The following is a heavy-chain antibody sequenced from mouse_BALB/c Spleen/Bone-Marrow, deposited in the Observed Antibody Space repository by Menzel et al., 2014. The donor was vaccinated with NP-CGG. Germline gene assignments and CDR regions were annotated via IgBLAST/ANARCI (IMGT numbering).Heavy chain of an antibody. CDR1: GFSLTSYG. Sequence: QVQLQQPGPGLVQPSQSLSIPCTVSGFSLTSYGVHWVRQSPGKGLEWLGVIWSGGSTDYNAAFISRLSISKDNSKSQVFFKMNSLQANDTAIYYCARNGGTWFAYWGQGTLVTVSA. CDR3: ARNGGTWFAY. V-gene: IGHV2-2*02. J-gene: IGHJ3*01. CDR2: IWSGGST.